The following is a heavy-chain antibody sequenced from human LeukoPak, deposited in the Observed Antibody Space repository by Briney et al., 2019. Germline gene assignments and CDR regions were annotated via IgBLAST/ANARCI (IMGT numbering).Heavy chain of an antibody. CDR3: ARGGIMVRQSINFHFFYGMHV. Sequence: SETLSLTCDVCGGSVIDHYWGWIRQSPGKGLEWIGEINHSGSTNYNPSLKNRVTISIDTSKNQSSLSLSAVTAADTAIYYCARGGIMVRQSINFHFFYGMHVWGQGTRVTVSS. CDR1: GGSVIDHY. J-gene: IGHJ6*02. CDR2: INHSGST. D-gene: IGHD3-10*01. V-gene: IGHV4-34*01.